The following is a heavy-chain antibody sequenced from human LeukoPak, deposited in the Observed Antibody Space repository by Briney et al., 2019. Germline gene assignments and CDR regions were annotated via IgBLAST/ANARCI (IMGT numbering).Heavy chain of an antibody. CDR3: ARVEDY. CDR1: GFTVSSNY. Sequence: GGSLRLSCAASGFTVSSNYMSWVRQAPGKGLEWVANIKQDGSEKYYVDSVKGRFTISRDNAKNSLYLQMNSLRAEDTAVYYCARVEDYWGQGTLVTVSS. V-gene: IGHV3-7*03. CDR2: IKQDGSEK. J-gene: IGHJ4*02.